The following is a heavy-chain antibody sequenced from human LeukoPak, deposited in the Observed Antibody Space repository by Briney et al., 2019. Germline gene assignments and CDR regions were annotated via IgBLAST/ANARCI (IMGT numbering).Heavy chain of an antibody. CDR3: ATQSITLVVVISPFDH. CDR2: IQDDGATT. D-gene: IGHD3-22*01. V-gene: IGHV3-30*02. Sequence: PGGSLRLSCAASGLTFSNFPMHWVRQAPGKGLEWVALIQDDGATTNYVDSVRGRFTISRDNSRSTVYLQMNSLKPDDTAVYYCATQSITLVVVISPFDHWGQGTLVTVSS. CDR1: GLTFSNFP. J-gene: IGHJ4*02.